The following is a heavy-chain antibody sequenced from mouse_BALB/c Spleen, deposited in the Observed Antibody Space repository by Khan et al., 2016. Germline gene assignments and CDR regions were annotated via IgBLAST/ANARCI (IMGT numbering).Heavy chain of an antibody. D-gene: IGHD2-2*01. CDR3: ARSGYGYDY. Sequence: QVQLQQPGAELVRPGSSVKISCKASGYAFSIYWMNWVKQRPGQGLEWIGQIYPGDGDTDYYGKFKDKATLTADKSSSTAYMQLSSLTSEDSAVYFCARSGYGYDYWGQGTTLTVSS. CDR2: IYPGDGDT. V-gene: IGHV1-80*01. CDR1: GYAFSIYW. J-gene: IGHJ2*01.